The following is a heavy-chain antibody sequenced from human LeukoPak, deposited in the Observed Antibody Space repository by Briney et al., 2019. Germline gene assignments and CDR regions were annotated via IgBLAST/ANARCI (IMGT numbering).Heavy chain of an antibody. V-gene: IGHV4-30-4*01. Sequence: SQTLSLTCTVSGGSISSGDYYWSWIRQPPGKGLEWIGYIYYSGSTYYNPSLKSRVTISVDTSENQFSLKLSSVTAADTAVYYCASLHYYDSSGYYNWGQGTLVTVSS. CDR2: IYYSGST. CDR3: ASLHYYDSSGYYN. CDR1: GGSISSGDYY. D-gene: IGHD3-22*01. J-gene: IGHJ4*02.